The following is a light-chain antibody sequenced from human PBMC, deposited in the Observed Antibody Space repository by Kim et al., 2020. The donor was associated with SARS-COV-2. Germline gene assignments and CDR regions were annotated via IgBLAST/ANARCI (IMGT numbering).Light chain of an antibody. CDR3: QAWDSDIHVV. CDR1: KLEEKS. CDR2: EDT. V-gene: IGLV3-1*01. J-gene: IGLJ2*01. Sequence: VSPGQTATITCSGEKLEEKSDSWYQQRPGQSPVLVMCEDTKRPSGIPERFSGSTSGNTATLTISGAQPLDEADYYCQAWDSDIHVVFGGGTQLTVL.